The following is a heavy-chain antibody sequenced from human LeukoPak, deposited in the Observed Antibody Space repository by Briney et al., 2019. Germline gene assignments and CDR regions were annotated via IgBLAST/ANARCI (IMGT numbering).Heavy chain of an antibody. CDR2: IDPSDSYT. D-gene: IGHD2-2*01. J-gene: IGHJ4*02. Sequence: HGESLKISCKGSGYRFTNYWISWVRQMPGKGLEWMGRIDPSDSYTNYSPSFQGHVTISADKSINTAYLQWSSLKASDTAMYYCARRQGCSSTSCPPDYWGQGTLVTVSP. CDR1: GYRFTNYW. V-gene: IGHV5-10-1*01. CDR3: ARRQGCSSTSCPPDY.